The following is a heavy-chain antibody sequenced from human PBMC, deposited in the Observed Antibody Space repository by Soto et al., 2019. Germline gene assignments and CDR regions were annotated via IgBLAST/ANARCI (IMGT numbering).Heavy chain of an antibody. CDR2: ISGSGASK. Sequence: EVELLESGGGMVQPGGSLRLSCVASGFTFSRHALAWVRQVPGKGLEWVSAISGSGASKYDADSVKGRFTISSDNSNNSLFLQMNSLGAADTAVYDCATTPGVIIVVTEFAHWGRGTPVIVTS. D-gene: IGHD2-21*01. CDR3: ATTPGVIIVVTEFAH. CDR1: GFTFSRHA. J-gene: IGHJ4*02. V-gene: IGHV3-23*01.